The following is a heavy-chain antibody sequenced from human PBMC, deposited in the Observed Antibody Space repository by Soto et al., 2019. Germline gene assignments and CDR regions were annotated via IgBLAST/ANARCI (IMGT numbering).Heavy chain of an antibody. CDR1: GYTFTSYD. Sequence: ASVKVSCKASGYTFTSYDINWVRQATGQGLEWMGWMNPNSGNTGYAQKFQGRVTMTRNTSISTAYMELSSLRSEDTAVYYCAISSWRYYFLTPDIGRHFHYCGKAPLLSVSS. V-gene: IGHV1-8*01. J-gene: IGHJ4*02. CDR3: AISSWRYYFLTPDIGRHFHY. D-gene: IGHD3-9*01. CDR2: MNPNSGNT.